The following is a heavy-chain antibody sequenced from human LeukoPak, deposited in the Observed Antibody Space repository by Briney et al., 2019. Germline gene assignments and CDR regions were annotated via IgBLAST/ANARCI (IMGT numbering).Heavy chain of an antibody. CDR1: GESLSVYY. CDR3: TRLSCGGDCSGS. D-gene: IGHD2-21*02. V-gene: IGHV4-34*01. CDR2: INHSGSA. Sequence: SETLSLTCAVYGESLSVYYWSWIRQPPGRGLEWIGEINHSGSANYNPSLKRRVTIPVDTSKNQFSLKLSSVTAADTAVYYCTRLSCGGDCSGSWGQGNLVTVSS. J-gene: IGHJ5*02.